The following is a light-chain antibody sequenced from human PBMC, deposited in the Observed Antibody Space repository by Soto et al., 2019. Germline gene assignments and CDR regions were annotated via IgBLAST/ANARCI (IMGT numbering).Light chain of an antibody. J-gene: IGKJ3*01. CDR1: QSINSRY. CDR3: QQFGSSPGFT. V-gene: IGKV3-20*01. CDR2: GAS. Sequence: EIVXTXXPXTXSXSXGERATLSCRASQSINSRYXAWYQQKPGQAPRLLIYGASSRATGIPDRFSGSGSGTDFALTISRLEPEDFAVYYCQQFGSSPGFTFGPGTKVDIK.